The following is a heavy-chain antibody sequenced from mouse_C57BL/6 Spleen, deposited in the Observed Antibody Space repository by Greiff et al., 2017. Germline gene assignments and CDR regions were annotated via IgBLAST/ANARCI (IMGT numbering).Heavy chain of an antibody. CDR2: ISNGGGST. V-gene: IGHV5-12*01. D-gene: IGHD2-1*01. Sequence: EVMLVESGGGLVQPGGSLKLSCAASGFTFSDYYMYWVRQTPEKRLEWVAYISNGGGSTYYPDTVKGRFTISRDNAKNTLYLQMSRLKSEDTAMYYCARRDGNYYYYAMDYWGQGTSVTVSS. CDR3: ARRDGNYYYYAMDY. J-gene: IGHJ4*01. CDR1: GFTFSDYY.